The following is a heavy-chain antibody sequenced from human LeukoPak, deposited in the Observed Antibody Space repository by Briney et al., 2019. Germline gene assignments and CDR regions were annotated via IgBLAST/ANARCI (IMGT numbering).Heavy chain of an antibody. D-gene: IGHD3-10*01. Sequence: ASVKVSCKASGYTFTSYGISWVRQAPGQGLEWMGWISAYNGNTNYAQKLQGRVTMTTDTSTSTAYMELRSLRSDDTAVYYCARVYYYGSGSYYDIHLDYWGQGTLVTVSS. V-gene: IGHV1-18*01. CDR3: ARVYYYGSGSYYDIHLDY. CDR1: GYTFTSYG. J-gene: IGHJ4*02. CDR2: ISAYNGNT.